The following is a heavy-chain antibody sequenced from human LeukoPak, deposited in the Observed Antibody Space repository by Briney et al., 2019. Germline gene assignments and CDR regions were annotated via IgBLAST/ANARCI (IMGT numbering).Heavy chain of an antibody. Sequence: PGGSLRLSCATSGFSFTTYGFQWVRQGPGKGVGWVAVIWYDGSKTYYPDSVKGRFTMSRHNSNNTLYLQMNSLSADDTAVYYCARDACSGGACFDCWGQGTLVTVSS. CDR3: ARDACSGGACFDC. J-gene: IGHJ4*02. D-gene: IGHD2-21*02. CDR2: IWYDGSKT. V-gene: IGHV3-33*01. CDR1: GFSFTTYG.